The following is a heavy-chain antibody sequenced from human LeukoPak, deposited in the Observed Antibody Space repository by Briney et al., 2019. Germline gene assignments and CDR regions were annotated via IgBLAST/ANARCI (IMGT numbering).Heavy chain of an antibody. CDR3: ARPGYYHYYGSGSYTFQH. J-gene: IGHJ1*01. V-gene: IGHV4-34*01. CDR1: GGSFSGYY. D-gene: IGHD3-10*01. Sequence: SETLSLTCAVYGGSFSGYYWSWIRQPPGKGLEWIGEINHSGSTNYNPSLKSRVTISVDTSKNQFSLKLSSVTAADTAVYYCARPGYYHYYGSGSYTFQHWGQGTLVTVSS. CDR2: INHSGST.